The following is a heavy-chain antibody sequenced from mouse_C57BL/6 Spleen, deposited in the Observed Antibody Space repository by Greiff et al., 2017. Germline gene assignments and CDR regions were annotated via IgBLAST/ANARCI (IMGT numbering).Heavy chain of an antibody. CDR1: GFTFSSYA. CDR2: ISDGGSYT. Sequence: EVQVVESGGGLVKPGGSLKLSCADSGFTFSSYAMSWVRQTPEKRLEWVATISDGGSYTYYPANVKGRFTISIDNAKNNLYLQMSHLKSEDTAMYYCARVQLGRVAMDYWGQGTSVTVSS. J-gene: IGHJ4*01. V-gene: IGHV5-4*01. CDR3: ARVQLGRVAMDY. D-gene: IGHD4-1*02.